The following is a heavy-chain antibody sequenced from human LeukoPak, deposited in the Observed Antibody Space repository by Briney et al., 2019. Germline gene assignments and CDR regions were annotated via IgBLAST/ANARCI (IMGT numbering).Heavy chain of an antibody. D-gene: IGHD3-22*01. J-gene: IGHJ4*02. CDR1: GFTFDDYA. CDR2: INWNSGST. CDR3: AKPRHTYYYDSSGYYFDY. V-gene: IGHV3-9*01. Sequence: GGSLRLSCAASGFTFDDYAIHWVRQAPGKGLEWVSGINWNSGSTGYADSVKGRFTISRDNAKNSLYLQMNSLRAEDTALYYCAKPRHTYYYDSSGYYFDYWGQGTLVTVSS.